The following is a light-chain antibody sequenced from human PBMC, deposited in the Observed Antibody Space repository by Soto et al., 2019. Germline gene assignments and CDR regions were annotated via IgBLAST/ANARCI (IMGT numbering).Light chain of an antibody. V-gene: IGKV3-11*01. CDR3: QQRSSWPLT. CDR2: GAS. J-gene: IGKJ4*02. Sequence: EIVLTQSPATLSLSPGERATLSCRASQSVSSYLAWYQQEPGQAPRLLIDGASNRATGIPARFSGSGSGTDFTLTISSLEPEDFAVYFCQQRSSWPLTFGGGTKVDIK. CDR1: QSVSSY.